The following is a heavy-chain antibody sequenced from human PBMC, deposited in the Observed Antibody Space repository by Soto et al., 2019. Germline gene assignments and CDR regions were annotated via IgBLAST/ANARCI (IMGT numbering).Heavy chain of an antibody. CDR3: ARDFKASSSCWFDP. Sequence: KPSETLSLTCTVSGGSISSGASYWSWLRQHPGKGREWIGDISCSGSNYYNPSLKSRVTTSVDTSKNQFSLKMSSVAAADTAVYYCARDFKASSSCWFDPWGQGTLVTVSS. D-gene: IGHD6-6*01. CDR1: GGSISSGASY. CDR2: ISCSGSN. J-gene: IGHJ5*02. V-gene: IGHV4-31*03.